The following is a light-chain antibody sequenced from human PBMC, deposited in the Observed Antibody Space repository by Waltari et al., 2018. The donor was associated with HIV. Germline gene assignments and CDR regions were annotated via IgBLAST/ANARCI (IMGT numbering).Light chain of an antibody. CDR3: QQSYNTPYT. CDR1: QSISSY. Sequence: DIQMTQSPSSLSASVGDRVTITCRASQSISSYLNWYQQKPGKDPKLLIYAASILQSGVPSRFSGSGSGTDFTLTINSLQPEDFATYYCQQSYNTPYTFGQGTKLEIK. J-gene: IGKJ2*01. CDR2: AAS. V-gene: IGKV1-39*01.